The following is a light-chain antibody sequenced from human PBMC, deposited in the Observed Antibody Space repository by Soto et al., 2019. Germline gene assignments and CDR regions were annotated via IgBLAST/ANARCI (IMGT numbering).Light chain of an antibody. V-gene: IGKV3-20*01. J-gene: IGKJ5*01. CDR2: GAS. CDR1: QSVSTSY. Sequence: EIVLTQSPATLCLSPGERATLSCRASQSVSTSYLAWYQQKPGQAPRIIIYGASSRATGIPDRFSGSGSGTDFTLTISRLEPEDFAVYYCQQYGSSLITFGQGTRLEIK. CDR3: QQYGSSLIT.